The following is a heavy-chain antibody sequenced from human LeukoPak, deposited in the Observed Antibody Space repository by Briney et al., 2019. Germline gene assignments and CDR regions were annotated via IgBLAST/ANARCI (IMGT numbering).Heavy chain of an antibody. CDR3: ARWVEMATITDFDY. CDR1: GYSSTSYW. J-gene: IGHJ4*02. V-gene: IGHV5-51*01. D-gene: IGHD5-24*01. Sequence: GESLKISCKGSGYSSTSYWIGWVRQMPGKGLEWMGIIYPGDSDTRYSPSFQGQVTISADKSISTAYLQWSSLKASDTAMYYCARWVEMATITDFDYWGQGTLATVSS. CDR2: IYPGDSDT.